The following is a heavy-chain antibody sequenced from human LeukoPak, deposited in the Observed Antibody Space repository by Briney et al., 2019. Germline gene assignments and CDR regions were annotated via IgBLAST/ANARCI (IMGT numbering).Heavy chain of an antibody. J-gene: IGHJ6*03. D-gene: IGHD2-2*01. CDR3: ARGRGGYQLLLRFPIRYYYYMDV. CDR2: IYYSGST. CDR1: GGSISSSSYY. Sequence: SETLSLTCTVSGGSISSSSYYWGWIRQPPGKGLEWIGSIYYSGSTYYNPSLKSRVTISVDTSKNPFSLKLSSVTAADTAVYYCARGRGGYQLLLRFPIRYYYYMDVWGKGTTVTVSS. V-gene: IGHV4-39*07.